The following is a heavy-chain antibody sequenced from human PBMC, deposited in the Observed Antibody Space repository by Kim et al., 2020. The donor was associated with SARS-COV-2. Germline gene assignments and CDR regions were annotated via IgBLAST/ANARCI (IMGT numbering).Heavy chain of an antibody. CDR3: ARQTYYYDSGSYYDAFDI. J-gene: IGHJ3*02. V-gene: IGHV4-34*01. D-gene: IGHD3-10*01. Sequence: LKSRVPISGDTSKNQFSLKLSSVTAADTAVYYCARQTYYYDSGSYYDAFDIWGQGTMVTVSS.